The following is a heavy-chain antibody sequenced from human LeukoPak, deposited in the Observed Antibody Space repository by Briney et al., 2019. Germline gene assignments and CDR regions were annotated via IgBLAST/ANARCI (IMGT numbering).Heavy chain of an antibody. CDR3: ATGYSSGWFNY. J-gene: IGHJ4*02. V-gene: IGHV3-21*01. CDR2: ISSSSSYI. Sequence: PGGSLRLSRAASGFTFSSYSMNWVRQAPRKGLEWVSSISSSSSYIYYADSVKGRFTISRDNAKNSLYLQMNSLRAEDTAVYYCATGYSSGWFNYWGQGTLVTVSS. CDR1: GFTFSSYS. D-gene: IGHD6-19*01.